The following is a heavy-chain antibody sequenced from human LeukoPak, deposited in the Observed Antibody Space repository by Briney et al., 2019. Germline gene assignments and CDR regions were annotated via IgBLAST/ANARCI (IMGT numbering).Heavy chain of an antibody. CDR2: IYYSGST. CDR3: AREFRYFDWLYYFDY. Sequence: SETLSLTCTVSGGSISSYYWSWIRQPPGKGLEWIGYIYYSGSTNYNPSLKSRVTISVDTSKNQFSLKLSSVTAADTAVYYCAREFRYFDWLYYFDYWGQGTLVTVSS. J-gene: IGHJ4*02. D-gene: IGHD3-9*01. V-gene: IGHV4-59*01. CDR1: GGSISSYY.